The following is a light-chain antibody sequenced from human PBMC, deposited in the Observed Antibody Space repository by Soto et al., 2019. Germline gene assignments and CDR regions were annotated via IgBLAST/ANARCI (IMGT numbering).Light chain of an antibody. V-gene: IGLV1-44*01. CDR3: VAWDDSLNGHVV. CDR1: NSNMGRNY. Sequence: QSVLTQTPSASGTPGQSVTISCSGSNSNMGRNYVYWYQQVPGTAPKLLIYGNNQRPSGVPDRFSGSRSGTSASLAISGLQSEDEADYYCVAWDDSLNGHVVFGGGTKLTVL. J-gene: IGLJ2*01. CDR2: GNN.